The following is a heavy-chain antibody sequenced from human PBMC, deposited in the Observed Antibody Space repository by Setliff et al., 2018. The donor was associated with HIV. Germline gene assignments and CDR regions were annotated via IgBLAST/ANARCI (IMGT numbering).Heavy chain of an antibody. CDR2: INPSGGST. Sequence: ASVKVSCKTSGYAFTSYYMHWVRQAPGQGLEWMGVINPSGGSTNYAQKFQGRVTMTGDTSTSTVYMALGSLRSEDTAVYYCARDGGYSSPYYFHYWGQGTLVTVS. V-gene: IGHV1-46*01. CDR3: ARDGGYSSPYYFHY. J-gene: IGHJ4*02. D-gene: IGHD5-18*01. CDR1: GYAFTSYY.